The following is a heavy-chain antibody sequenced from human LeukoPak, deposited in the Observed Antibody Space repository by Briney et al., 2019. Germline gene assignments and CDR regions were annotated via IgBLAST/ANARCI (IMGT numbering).Heavy chain of an antibody. D-gene: IGHD1/OR15-1a*01. CDR3: ARGTSRVFDY. Sequence: SQTLSLTCAISGDSVSSNSVAWNWIRQSPSRGLEWLGITYYRSKWYNDYAVSVESRITISPDTSKNHSSLQLNSVTPEDTAVYYCARGTSRVFDYWGQGTLVTVSA. CDR1: GDSVSSNSVA. J-gene: IGHJ4*02. CDR2: TYYRSKWYN. V-gene: IGHV6-1*01.